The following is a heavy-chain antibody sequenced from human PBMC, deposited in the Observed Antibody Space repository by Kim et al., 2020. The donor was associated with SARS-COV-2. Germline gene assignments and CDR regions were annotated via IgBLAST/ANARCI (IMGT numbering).Heavy chain of an antibody. CDR3: ARGTQYFQH. V-gene: IGHV4-61*02. CDR2: GST. Sequence: GSTNSNPSLKSRVTLSVDTSKNQFSLKLSSVTTADTAVYYCARGTQYFQHWGQGTLVTFFS. J-gene: IGHJ1*01.